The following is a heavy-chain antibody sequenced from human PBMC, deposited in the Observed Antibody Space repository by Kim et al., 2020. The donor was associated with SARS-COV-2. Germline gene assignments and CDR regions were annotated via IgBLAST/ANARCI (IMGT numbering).Heavy chain of an antibody. CDR3: ATIGYYYYGMDV. J-gene: IGHJ6*02. Sequence: SETLSLTCTVSGGSISSGGYYWSWIRQHPGKGLEWIGYIYYSGSTYYNPSLKSRVTISVDTSKNQFSLKLSSVTAADTAVYYCATIGYYYYGMDVWGQGTTVTVSS. CDR2: IYYSGST. CDR1: GGSISSGGYY. D-gene: IGHD3-22*01. V-gene: IGHV4-31*03.